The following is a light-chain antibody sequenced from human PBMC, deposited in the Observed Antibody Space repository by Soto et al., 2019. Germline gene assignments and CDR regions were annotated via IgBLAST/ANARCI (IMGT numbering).Light chain of an antibody. CDR2: GAS. CDR1: QSVISSS. CDR3: QQYGSSPKT. V-gene: IGKV3-20*01. J-gene: IGKJ1*01. Sequence: EIVLTQSPGILSLSPGDRATLSCRASQSVISSSLAWYQQKPGQAPRLLIYGASSRATGIPDRFSGSGSGTDFTLTISRLEPEDFAVYYCQQYGSSPKTFGQGTKVDIK.